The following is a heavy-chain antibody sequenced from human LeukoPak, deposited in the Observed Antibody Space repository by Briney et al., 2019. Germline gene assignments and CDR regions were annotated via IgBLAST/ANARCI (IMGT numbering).Heavy chain of an antibody. J-gene: IGHJ4*02. Sequence: GSLRLSCAASGFTFSSYAMHWVRQAPGKGLEWVAVISYDGGNKYYADSVKGRFTISRDNSKNTLYLQMNSLRGEDTAVYYCAKVGEQQLADYWGQGTLVTVSS. D-gene: IGHD6-13*01. CDR1: GFTFSSYA. CDR2: ISYDGGNK. V-gene: IGHV3-30*04. CDR3: AKVGEQQLADY.